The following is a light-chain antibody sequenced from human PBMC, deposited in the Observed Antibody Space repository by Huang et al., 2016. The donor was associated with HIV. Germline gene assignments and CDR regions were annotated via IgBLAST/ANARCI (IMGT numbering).Light chain of an antibody. V-gene: IGKV1-39*01. CDR3: QQSYNAIT. Sequence: DIQMTQSPSSLSASVGDRVTITCRASQSISTSLNWYQQKPGKAPELLIYAASTLEFGVPSRFRGSGSGTEFTLTISRLQPEEFATYYCQQSYNAITFGQGTRLEIK. J-gene: IGKJ5*01. CDR2: AAS. CDR1: QSISTS.